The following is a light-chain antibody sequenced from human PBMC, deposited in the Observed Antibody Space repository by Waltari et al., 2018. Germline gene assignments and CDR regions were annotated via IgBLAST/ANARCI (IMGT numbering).Light chain of an antibody. J-gene: IGLJ2*01. CDR3: HSRDASGVAGS. CDR1: SLRSYY. Sequence: SSELTQDPAVSVAMGQTVRITCQGDSLRSYYASWYQQRPGQAPILVMYDKNNRPSRVPDRFSGSSSHNTASLTITGAQAEDEASYYCHSRDASGVAGSFGGGTKLTVL. CDR2: DKN. V-gene: IGLV3-19*01.